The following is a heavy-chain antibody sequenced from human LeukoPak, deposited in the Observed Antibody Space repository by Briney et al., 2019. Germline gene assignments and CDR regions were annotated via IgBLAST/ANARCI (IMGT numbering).Heavy chain of an antibody. CDR2: ISPTGSTT. CDR1: GFSFSGHW. Sequence: GGSLRLSCTASGFSFSGHWMHWARQLPGKGLVWVSRISPTGSTTSYADSVKGRFTVSRDNAKNTLYLQVDNLRAEDTAVYYCARGPNSNWSGLDFWGQGTLVTVSS. CDR3: ARGPNSNWSGLDF. J-gene: IGHJ4*02. V-gene: IGHV3-74*01. D-gene: IGHD6-6*01.